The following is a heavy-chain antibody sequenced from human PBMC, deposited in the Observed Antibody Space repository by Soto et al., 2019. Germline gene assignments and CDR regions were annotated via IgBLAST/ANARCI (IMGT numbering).Heavy chain of an antibody. V-gene: IGHV1-3*01. J-gene: IGHJ5*02. Sequence: ASVKVSCKASGYTFTSYAMHWVRQAPGQRLEWMGWINAGNGNTKYSQKLQGRVTITRDTSASTAYMELSSLRSEDTAVYYCVRGPMVRGVIITDRLWFDPWGQGTLVTVSS. CDR3: VRGPMVRGVIITDRLWFDP. D-gene: IGHD3-10*01. CDR1: GYTFTSYA. CDR2: INAGNGNT.